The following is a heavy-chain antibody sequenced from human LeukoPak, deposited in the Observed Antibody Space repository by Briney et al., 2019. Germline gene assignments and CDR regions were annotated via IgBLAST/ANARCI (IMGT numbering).Heavy chain of an antibody. Sequence: SETLSLTCAVYGGSFTGYFWNWIRQSPGKGLEWIAEINDRGTTNYNPLLKSRVTISVDTSKNQFSLKSTSVTAADTGVYYCARDPTTVVTVPYYFDFWGQGTPVTASS. CDR2: INDRGTT. V-gene: IGHV4-34*01. D-gene: IGHD4-23*01. J-gene: IGHJ4*02. CDR1: GGSFTGYF. CDR3: ARDPTTVVTVPYYFDF.